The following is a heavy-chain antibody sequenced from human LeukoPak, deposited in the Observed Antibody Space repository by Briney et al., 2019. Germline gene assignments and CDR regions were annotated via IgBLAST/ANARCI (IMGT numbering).Heavy chain of an antibody. CDR2: IGTAGDT. V-gene: IGHV3-13*03. Sequence: GGSLRLSCAACGLTFSSYDMHWVRQATGKGLEWVSAIGTAGDTYYPGSVKGQFTISRENAKNSLYLQMNSLRAGDTAVYYCARVLTPNYDYVWGSYRPTCFDYWGQGTLVTVSS. D-gene: IGHD3-16*02. J-gene: IGHJ4*02. CDR3: ARVLTPNYDYVWGSYRPTCFDY. CDR1: GLTFSSYD.